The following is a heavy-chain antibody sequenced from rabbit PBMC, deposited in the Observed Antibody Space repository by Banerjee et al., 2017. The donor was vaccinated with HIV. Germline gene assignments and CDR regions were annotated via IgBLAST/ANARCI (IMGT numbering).Heavy chain of an antibody. J-gene: IGHJ6*01. CDR2: INIGGSGTT. V-gene: IGHV1S45*01. Sequence: LEESGGDLVKPEGSLTLTCTASGFTLSSYWICWVRQAPGKGLEWIACINIGGSGTTYYASWAKGPFTISKTSSTTVTLQMTSLTAADTATYFCARDLAGVIGWNFGLWGPGTLVTVS. CDR1: GFTLSSYW. CDR3: ARDLAGVIGWNFGL. D-gene: IGHD4-1*01.